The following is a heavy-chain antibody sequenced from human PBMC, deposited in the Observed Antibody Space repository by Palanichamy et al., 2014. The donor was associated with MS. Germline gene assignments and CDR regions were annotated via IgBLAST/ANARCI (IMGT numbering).Heavy chain of an antibody. CDR2: ISGSGGNK. CDR3: AKGPSYCSDTSCPGDY. J-gene: IGHJ4*02. D-gene: IGHD2-2*01. V-gene: IGHV3-23*01. CDR1: GFTFSTYA. Sequence: EVQLLESGGGLVQPGGSLRLSCAASGFTFSTYAMSWVRQAPGKGLEWVSGISGSGGNKYYADSVKGRFTISRDNSENTLFLQMNSLRAEDTAVYYCAKGPSYCSDTSCPGDYWGQGTLVTVSS.